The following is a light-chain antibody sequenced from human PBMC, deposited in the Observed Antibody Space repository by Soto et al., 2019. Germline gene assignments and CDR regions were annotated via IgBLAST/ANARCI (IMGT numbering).Light chain of an antibody. V-gene: IGKV3-20*01. Sequence: EIVLTQSPGTLSLSPGERATLSCRASQSVGSSYLAWYQQKPGQAPRLLIYGASSRATGIPDRFSGSGSGTDFTLTISRLEPEDFAVYYCQQYGSSFTFGPGTKVDNK. CDR2: GAS. CDR3: QQYGSSFT. CDR1: QSVGSSY. J-gene: IGKJ3*01.